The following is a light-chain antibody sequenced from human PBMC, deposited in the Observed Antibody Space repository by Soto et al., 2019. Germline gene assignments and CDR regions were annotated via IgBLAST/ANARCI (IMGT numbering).Light chain of an antibody. CDR2: DAS. CDR1: QNVNNF. J-gene: IGKJ5*01. CDR3: RQRSNWPT. Sequence: EVVLTQSPATLSVSAGERATFSCRASQNVNNFLAWYQQKPGQAPRLLIYDASNRATGIPARFSGSGSGTYFPLPISSLASEYFAIDDCRQRSNWPTFGQGTRLEIK. V-gene: IGKV3-11*01.